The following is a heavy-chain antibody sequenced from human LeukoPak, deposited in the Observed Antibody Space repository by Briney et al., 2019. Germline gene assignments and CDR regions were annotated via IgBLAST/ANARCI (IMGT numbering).Heavy chain of an antibody. CDR1: GGSFSGYY. Sequence: SETLSLTCAVYGGSFSGYYWSWIRQPPGKGLEWIGEINHSGSTNYNPSLKSRVTISVDKSKNQFSLKLSSVTAADTAVYYCASFVKSRPGEVWFDPWGQGTLVTVSS. CDR3: ASFVKSRPGEVWFDP. V-gene: IGHV4-34*01. D-gene: IGHD6-6*01. CDR2: INHSGST. J-gene: IGHJ5*02.